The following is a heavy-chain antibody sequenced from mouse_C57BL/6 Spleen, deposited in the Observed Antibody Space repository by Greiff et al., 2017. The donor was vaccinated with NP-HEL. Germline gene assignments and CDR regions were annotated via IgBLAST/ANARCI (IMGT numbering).Heavy chain of an antibody. V-gene: IGHV1-52*01. CDR2: IDPSDSET. D-gene: IGHD1-1*02. J-gene: IGHJ3*01. CDR3: AREGCYGPIAD. CDR1: GYTFTSYW. Sequence: QVQLQQPGAELVRPGSSVKLSCKASGYTFTSYWMHWVKQRPIQGLEWIGNIDPSDSETNYNQKFKDKATLTVDKSSSTAYMQLSSLTSEDSAVYYCAREGCYGPIADGGKGTLVTVSA.